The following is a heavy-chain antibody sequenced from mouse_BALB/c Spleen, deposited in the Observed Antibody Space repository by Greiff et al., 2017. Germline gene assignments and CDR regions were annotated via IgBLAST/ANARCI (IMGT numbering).Heavy chain of an antibody. Sequence: QVQLKQSGAELARPGASVKMSCKASGYTFTSYTMHWVKQRPGQGLEWIGYINPSSGYTNYNQKFKDKATLTADKSSSTAYMQLSSLTSEDSAVYYCAMMITTSWFAYWGQGTLVTVSA. D-gene: IGHD2-4*01. CDR3: AMMITTSWFAY. CDR2: INPSSGYT. V-gene: IGHV1-4*01. CDR1: GYTFTSYT. J-gene: IGHJ3*01.